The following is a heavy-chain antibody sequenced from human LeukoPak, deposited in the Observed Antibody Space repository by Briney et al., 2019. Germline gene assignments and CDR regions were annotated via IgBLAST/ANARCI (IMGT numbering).Heavy chain of an antibody. V-gene: IGHV4-59*08. CDR1: GGSPINFS. CDR3: ARHLMIAAAGTFDY. D-gene: IGHD6-13*01. Sequence: FENPSLTRPVPGGSPINFSLSWIRQPPRQGIGWVGYIYYSGGTNYNPSLKSRVTISVDTSKNQFSLRLNSVTAADTAMYYCARHLMIAAAGTFDYWGQGTLVTVSS. J-gene: IGHJ4*02. CDR2: IYYSGGT.